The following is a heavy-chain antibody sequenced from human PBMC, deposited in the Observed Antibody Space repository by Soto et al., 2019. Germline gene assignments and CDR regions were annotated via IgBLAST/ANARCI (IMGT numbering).Heavy chain of an antibody. J-gene: IGHJ3*02. CDR2: IYYSGST. Sequence: QLQLQESGPGLVKPSETLSLTCTVSGGSISSSSYYWGWIRQRPGKGLEWIGSIYYSGSTYYNPSLKSRVTISVDTSKNQFSLKLSSVTAADTAVYYCARLLTTFYKSLNAFDIWGQGTMVTVSS. CDR1: GGSISSSSYY. V-gene: IGHV4-39*01. CDR3: ARLLTTFYKSLNAFDI. D-gene: IGHD1-1*01.